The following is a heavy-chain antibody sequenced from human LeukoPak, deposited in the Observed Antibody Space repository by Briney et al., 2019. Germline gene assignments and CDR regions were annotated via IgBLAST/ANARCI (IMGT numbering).Heavy chain of an antibody. Sequence: PGGSLRLSCAASGFTFSSYEMNWVRQAPGKGLEWVAVISYDGSNKYYADSVKGRFTISRDNSKNTLYLQMNSLRAEDTAVYYCARGFNSNYYDSSGVVFWFDPWGQGTLVTVSS. D-gene: IGHD3-22*01. CDR2: ISYDGSNK. V-gene: IGHV3-30*04. CDR3: ARGFNSNYYDSSGVVFWFDP. CDR1: GFTFSSYE. J-gene: IGHJ5*02.